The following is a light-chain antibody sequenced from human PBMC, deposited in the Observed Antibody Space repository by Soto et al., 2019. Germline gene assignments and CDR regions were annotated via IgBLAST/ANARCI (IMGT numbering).Light chain of an antibody. CDR2: EVS. J-gene: IGLJ1*01. Sequence: QSALTQPASVSASPGQSITISCPGTRSDVGGYNYVSWYQQHPGKAPKLMIYEVSNRPSGVSNRFSGSKSGNTASLSISGLQAEDEADYYCSSYTSSSTQAFGTGTKLTVL. CDR1: RSDVGGYNY. V-gene: IGLV2-14*01. CDR3: SSYTSSSTQA.